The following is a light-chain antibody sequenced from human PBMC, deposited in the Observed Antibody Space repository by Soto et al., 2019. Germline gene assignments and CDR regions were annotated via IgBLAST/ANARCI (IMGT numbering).Light chain of an antibody. CDR1: QSISSN. Sequence: EIVMTQSPDTLSVSPGERATLSCRASQSISSNLAWYLQKVGQAPRLLIYDASNRATGIPARFSGSGSGTDFTLTISSLEPEDFAVYYCQQRSNWPPITFGQGTRLEI. V-gene: IGKV3-11*01. CDR2: DAS. J-gene: IGKJ5*01. CDR3: QQRSNWPPIT.